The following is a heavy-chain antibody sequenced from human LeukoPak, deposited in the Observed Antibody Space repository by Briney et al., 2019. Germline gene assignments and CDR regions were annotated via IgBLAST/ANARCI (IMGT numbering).Heavy chain of an antibody. V-gene: IGHV3-11*01. Sequence: GGSLRLSCAASGFTFSDYYMSWIRQAPGKGLEWVSYISSSGSTIYYADSVKGRFTISRDNAKNSLYLQMNSLRAEDTALHYCARSRGGSGSYYDPVDYWGQGTLVTVSS. D-gene: IGHD3-10*01. CDR3: ARSRGGSGSYYDPVDY. J-gene: IGHJ4*02. CDR1: GFTFSDYY. CDR2: ISSSGSTI.